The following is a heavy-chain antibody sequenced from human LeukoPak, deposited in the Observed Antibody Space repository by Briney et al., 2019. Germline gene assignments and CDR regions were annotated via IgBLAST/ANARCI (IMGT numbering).Heavy chain of an antibody. CDR2: VRYDGSNK. D-gene: IGHD3-10*01. CDR3: AKGRGQSYSHYYFDS. CDR1: GFTFTTYW. V-gene: IGHV3-30*02. J-gene: IGHJ4*02. Sequence: GGSLRLSCVVSGFTFTTYWMSWVRQAPGKGLEWVAFVRYDGSNKYYADSVKGRFTISRDSSKNTLYLQMNSLRPEDTAVYYCAKGRGQSYSHYYFDSWGQGTLVTVSS.